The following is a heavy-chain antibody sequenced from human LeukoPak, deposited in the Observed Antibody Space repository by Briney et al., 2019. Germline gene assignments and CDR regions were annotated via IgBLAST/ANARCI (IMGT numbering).Heavy chain of an antibody. Sequence: TSETLSLTCKVSGGSVSSDSYYWSWIRQPPGQGLEWIGYIHNSGSTKYNASLKSRLTISVDTSKNQFSLEVTSVTAADTAVYYCARRSSSWKNWFDPWGQGTLVTVSS. J-gene: IGHJ5*02. V-gene: IGHV4-61*01. D-gene: IGHD6-13*01. CDR3: ARRSSSWKNWFDP. CDR1: GGSVSSDSYY. CDR2: IHNSGST.